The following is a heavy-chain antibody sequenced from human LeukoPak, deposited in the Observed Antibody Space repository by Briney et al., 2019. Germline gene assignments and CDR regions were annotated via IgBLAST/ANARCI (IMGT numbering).Heavy chain of an antibody. Sequence: SQALSLTRAISGDSVSSNSVTWNWIRQSPSRGLEWLGRTYYRSTWYNDYAVSVRGRITVNPDTSKNQFSLHLNSVTPEDTAVYYCARRLTQYDCFDPWGQGILVTVSS. D-gene: IGHD2-2*01. J-gene: IGHJ5*02. CDR1: GDSVSSNSVT. CDR2: TYYRSTWYN. V-gene: IGHV6-1*01. CDR3: ARRLTQYDCFDP.